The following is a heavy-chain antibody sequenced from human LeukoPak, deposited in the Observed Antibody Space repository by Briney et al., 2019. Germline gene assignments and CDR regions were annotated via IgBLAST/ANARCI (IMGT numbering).Heavy chain of an antibody. CDR3: AGRWSFDY. Sequence: GGSLRLPCAVSGFTFSNDWMHWVRRAPGKGLVWVSRISSDGTTTNYADSVKGRFTISRDNAKNTLYLQMDSLRAEDTAVYYCAGRWSFDYWGQGTLVTVSS. J-gene: IGHJ4*02. D-gene: IGHD2-15*01. CDR1: GFTFSNDW. V-gene: IGHV3-74*01. CDR2: ISSDGTTT.